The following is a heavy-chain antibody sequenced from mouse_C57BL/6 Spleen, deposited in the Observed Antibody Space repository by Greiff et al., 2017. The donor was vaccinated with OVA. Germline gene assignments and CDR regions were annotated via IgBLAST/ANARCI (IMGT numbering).Heavy chain of an antibody. CDR1: GFSLTSYG. J-gene: IGHJ4*01. CDR3: ARKEYYYGSSSYAMDY. V-gene: IGHV2-2*01. CDR2: IWSGGST. Sequence: AQLQQSGPGLVQPSQSLSITCTVSGFSLTSYGVHWVRQSPGKGLEWLGVIWSGGSTDYNAAFISRLSISKDNSKSQVFFKMNSLQADDTAIYYCARKEYYYGSSSYAMDYWGQGTSVTVSS. D-gene: IGHD1-1*01.